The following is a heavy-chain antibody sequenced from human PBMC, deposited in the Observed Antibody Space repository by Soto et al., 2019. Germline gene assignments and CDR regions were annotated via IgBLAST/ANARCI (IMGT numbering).Heavy chain of an antibody. Sequence: KTSETLSLTCAVYGGSFSGYYWSWIRQPPGKGLEWIGEINHSGSTNYNPSLKSRVTISVDTSKNQFSLKLSSVTAADTAVYYCARGRKKVAVAGSVFDYWGQGTLVTVSS. V-gene: IGHV4-34*01. D-gene: IGHD6-19*01. J-gene: IGHJ4*02. CDR3: ARGRKKVAVAGSVFDY. CDR1: GGSFSGYY. CDR2: INHSGST.